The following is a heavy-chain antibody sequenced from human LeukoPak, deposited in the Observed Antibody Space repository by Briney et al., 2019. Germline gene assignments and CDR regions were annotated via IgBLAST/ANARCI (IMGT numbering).Heavy chain of an antibody. CDR2: ISAYNGNT. CDR3: ARNYDTLTGYRRPFDY. V-gene: IGHV1-18*01. Sequence: GASVKVSCKASGYTFTSYGISWVRQAPGQGLEWMGWISAYNGNTNYAQKLQGRVTMTTDTSTSTAYMELRSLRSDDTAVYYCARNYDTLTGYRRPFDYWGQGILVTVSS. J-gene: IGHJ4*02. D-gene: IGHD3-9*01. CDR1: GYTFTSYG.